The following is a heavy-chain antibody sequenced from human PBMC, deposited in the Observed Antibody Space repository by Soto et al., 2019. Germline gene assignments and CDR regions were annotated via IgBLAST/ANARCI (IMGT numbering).Heavy chain of an antibody. D-gene: IGHD6-6*01. J-gene: IGHJ6*02. CDR3: AKDRGAWGAARPDYSTGGMDV. V-gene: IGHV3-30*18. Sequence: GGSLRLSCAASGFTFSSYGMHWVRQAPGKGLEWVAVISYDGSNKYYADSVKGRFTISRDNSKNTLYLQMNSLRAEDTAVYYCAKDRGAWGAARPDYSTGGMDVWGQGTTVTVSS. CDR1: GFTFSSYG. CDR2: ISYDGSNK.